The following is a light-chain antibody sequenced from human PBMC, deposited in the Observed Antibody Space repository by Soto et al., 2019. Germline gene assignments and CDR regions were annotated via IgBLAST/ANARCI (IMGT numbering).Light chain of an antibody. V-gene: IGLV1-40*01. CDR1: SSNIGAGFD. J-gene: IGLJ1*01. CDR3: QSYATSLGGGSV. CDR2: GNN. Sequence: QSALTQSPSVSGAPGQNVSISCTGTSSNIGAGFDVHWYQQVPATAPKLLIYGNNNRPSGVPDRFSGSTSGTSASLAITGLQAEDAADYYCQSYATSLGGGSVFGTGTKLNVL.